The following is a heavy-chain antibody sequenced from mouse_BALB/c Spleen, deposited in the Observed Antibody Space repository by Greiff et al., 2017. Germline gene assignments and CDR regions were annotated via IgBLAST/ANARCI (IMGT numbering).Heavy chain of an antibody. D-gene: IGHD2-4*01. J-gene: IGHJ4*01. V-gene: IGHV1-39*01. Sequence: EVQLQQTGPELVKPGASVKISCKASGYSFTDYIMLWVKQSHGKSLEWIGNINPYYGSTSYNLKFKGKATLTVDKSSSTAYMQLNSLTSEDSAVYYCARGDDYANAMDYWGQGTSVTVSS. CDR1: GYSFTDYI. CDR3: ARGDDYANAMDY. CDR2: INPYYGST.